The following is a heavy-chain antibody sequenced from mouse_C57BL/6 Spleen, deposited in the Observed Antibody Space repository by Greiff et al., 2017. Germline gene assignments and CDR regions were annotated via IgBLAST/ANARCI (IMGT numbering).Heavy chain of an antibody. CDR1: GYAFSSYW. Sequence: QVQLQQSGAELVKPGASVKISCKASGYAFSSYWMNWVKQRPGKGLEWIGQIYPGDGDTNYNGKFKGKATLTADKSSSTAYMQLSSRTSEDSAVYFCARDYYGSSWKYAMDYWGQGTSVTVSS. CDR2: IYPGDGDT. D-gene: IGHD1-1*01. V-gene: IGHV1-80*01. J-gene: IGHJ4*01. CDR3: ARDYYGSSWKYAMDY.